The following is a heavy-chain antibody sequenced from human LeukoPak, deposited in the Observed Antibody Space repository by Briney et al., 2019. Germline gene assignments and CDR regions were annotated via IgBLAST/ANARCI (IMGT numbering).Heavy chain of an antibody. CDR2: INPKSGGT. V-gene: IGHV1-2*02. CDR1: GYIFTGYY. D-gene: IGHD6-13*01. J-gene: IGHJ4*02. Sequence: ASVKVSCKAAGYIFTGYYMHWVRQAPGQGLEWMGWINPKSGGTNYAQKFQGRVTMTRDTSISTAYMELSRLRSDDTAVYDCARDEPITAGERGDYWGQGTLVTVSS. CDR3: ARDEPITAGERGDY.